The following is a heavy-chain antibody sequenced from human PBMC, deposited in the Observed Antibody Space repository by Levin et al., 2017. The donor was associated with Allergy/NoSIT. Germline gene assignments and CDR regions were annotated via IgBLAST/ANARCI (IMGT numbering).Heavy chain of an antibody. CDR1: GFTFSNHA. Sequence: PGGSLRLSCAASGFTFSNHAMSWVRQAPGKGLEWVSGSGSGGNTYYADSVKGRFTVSRDNSKNTFYLQMNSLRAEDTAVYYCAKDLTVTTWGYFDYWGQGTLVTVSS. J-gene: IGHJ4*02. V-gene: IGHV3-23*01. CDR2: SGSGGNT. D-gene: IGHD4-17*01. CDR3: AKDLTVTTWGYFDY.